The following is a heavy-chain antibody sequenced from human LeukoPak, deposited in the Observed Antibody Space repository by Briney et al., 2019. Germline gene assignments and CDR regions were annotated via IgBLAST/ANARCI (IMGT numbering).Heavy chain of an antibody. D-gene: IGHD3-3*01. Sequence: PGGSLRLSCAASGFTFDDYAMHWVRQAPGKGLEWVSGISWNSGSIGYADSVKGRFTISRDNAKNSLYQQMNSLRAEDTALYYCAKDLYYDFWSGLDYWGQGTLVTVSS. CDR1: GFTFDDYA. J-gene: IGHJ4*02. CDR2: ISWNSGSI. V-gene: IGHV3-9*01. CDR3: AKDLYYDFWSGLDY.